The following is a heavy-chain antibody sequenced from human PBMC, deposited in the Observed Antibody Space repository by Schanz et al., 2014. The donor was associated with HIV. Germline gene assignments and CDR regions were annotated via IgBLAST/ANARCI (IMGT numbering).Heavy chain of an antibody. Sequence: QVQLVQSGAEVKKPGASVMVSCKASGYTFTSYDINWVRQATGQGLEWMGWMNPNSGNTGYAQKFKGRVTMPGDTSIDTASLVLSSLRSEDTAVYFCARVPTHYYGSGSYYPFDYWGQGPLVAVSS. CDR1: GYTFTSYD. D-gene: IGHD3-10*01. J-gene: IGHJ4*02. V-gene: IGHV1-8*01. CDR2: MNPNSGNT. CDR3: ARVPTHYYGSGSYYPFDY.